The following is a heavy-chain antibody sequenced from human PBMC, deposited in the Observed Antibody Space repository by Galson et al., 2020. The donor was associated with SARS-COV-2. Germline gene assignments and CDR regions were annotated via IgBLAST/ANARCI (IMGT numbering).Heavy chain of an antibody. Sequence: ASVKVSCKASGYTFPDKYIHWVRQAPGQGLEWMGWINPSNGGTTYSQKLQGSFTMTRDTSISTAYMQLTTDDTAIYFCATSGSVRHFRSMNNLYFDHWGQGTLVTVSS. CDR2: INPSNGGT. D-gene: IGHD3-3*02. CDR1: GYTFPDKY. V-gene: IGHV1-2*02. CDR3: ATSGSVRHFRSMNNLYFDH. J-gene: IGHJ4*02.